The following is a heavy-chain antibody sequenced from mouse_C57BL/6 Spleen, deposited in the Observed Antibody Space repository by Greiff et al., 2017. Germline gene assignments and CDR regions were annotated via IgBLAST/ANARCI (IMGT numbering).Heavy chain of an antibody. D-gene: IGHD1-1*01. CDR3: ARTTVVATGDFDY. CDR2: IYPRSGNT. V-gene: IGHV1-81*01. CDR1: GYTFTSYG. Sequence: QVQLQQSGAELARPGASVKLSCKASGYTFTSYGISWVKQRTGQGLEWIGEIYPRSGNTYYNEKFKGKATRTADKSSSTAYMELRSLTSEDYAVYFCARTTVVATGDFDYWGQGTTLTVSS. J-gene: IGHJ2*01.